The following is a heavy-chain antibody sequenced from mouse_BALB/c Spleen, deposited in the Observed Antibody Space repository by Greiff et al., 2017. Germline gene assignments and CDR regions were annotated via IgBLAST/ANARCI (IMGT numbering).Heavy chain of an antibody. CDR1: GYTFTDYY. CDR2: IYPGSGNT. D-gene: IGHD2-4*01. J-gene: IGHJ3*01. CDR3: ARLDDYDAWFAY. V-gene: IGHV1-84*02. Sequence: LMESGPELVKPGASVKISCKASGYTFTDYYINWVKQKPGQGLEWIGWIYPGSGNTKYNEKFKGKATLTVDTSSSTAYMQLSSLTSEDTAVYFCARLDDYDAWFAYWGQGTLVTVSA.